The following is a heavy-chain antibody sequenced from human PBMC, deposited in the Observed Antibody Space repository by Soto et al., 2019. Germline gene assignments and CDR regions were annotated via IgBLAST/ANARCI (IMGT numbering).Heavy chain of an antibody. D-gene: IGHD1-26*01. Sequence: VLLVESGGGLVKPGGSLRLSCAASGFTFSSYGMHWVRQAPGKGLEWVAVISYDGSNKYYADSVKGRFTISRDNSKNTLYLQMNSLRAEDTAVYYCAKGERWEPIDYWGQGTLVTVSS. V-gene: IGHV3-30*18. CDR3: AKGERWEPIDY. CDR2: ISYDGSNK. CDR1: GFTFSSYG. J-gene: IGHJ4*02.